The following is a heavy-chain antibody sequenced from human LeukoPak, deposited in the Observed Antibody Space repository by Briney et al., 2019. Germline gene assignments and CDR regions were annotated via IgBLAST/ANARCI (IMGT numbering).Heavy chain of an antibody. J-gene: IGHJ6*03. CDR1: GFTFSSYA. V-gene: IGHV3-23*01. D-gene: IGHD3-22*01. CDR3: ARDHSSGYYYYMDV. CDR2: ISGSGGGT. Sequence: GSLKLFCAASGFTFSSYALSWVRPAPGKGLEWVSAISGSGGGTYYADSVKGRFTISRDNSKNTLYLQMNSLRAEDTAVYYCARDHSSGYYYYMDVWGKGTTVTVSS.